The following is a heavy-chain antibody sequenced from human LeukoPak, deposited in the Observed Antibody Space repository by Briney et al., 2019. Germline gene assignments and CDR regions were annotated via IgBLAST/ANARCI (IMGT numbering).Heavy chain of an antibody. CDR2: IRYDGSKK. D-gene: IGHD4-17*01. J-gene: IGHJ6*03. CDR1: GFAFRSHA. Sequence: GGSLRLSCTASGFAFRSHAMHWVRQAPGKGLEWVAFIRYDGSKKFYAGSVKGQFTISRDNSKNTLYLQMNSLRAEDTAVYYCAKIPYGDYVLDYYYYMDVWGKGTTVTISS. V-gene: IGHV3-30*02. CDR3: AKIPYGDYVLDYYYYMDV.